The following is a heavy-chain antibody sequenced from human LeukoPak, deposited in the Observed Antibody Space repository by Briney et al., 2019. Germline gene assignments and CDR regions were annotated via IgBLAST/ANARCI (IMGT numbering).Heavy chain of an antibody. D-gene: IGHD2-15*01. CDR2: ISSSSSTI. V-gene: IGHV3-48*01. J-gene: IGHJ4*02. CDR3: ARRDCSGGSCPLDY. Sequence: GGSLRLSCAASGFTFSSYSMNWVRQAPGKGLEWVSYISSSSSTIYYADSVKGRFTISRDNAKNSLYLQMNSLRAEDTAVYYCARRDCSGGSCPLDYWGQGTLVTVSS. CDR1: GFTFSSYS.